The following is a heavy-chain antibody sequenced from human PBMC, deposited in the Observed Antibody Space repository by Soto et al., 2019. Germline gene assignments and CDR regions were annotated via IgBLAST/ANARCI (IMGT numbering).Heavy chain of an antibody. CDR1: GYSFTSHW. J-gene: IGHJ6*02. CDR3: ARQDYSNYRGGMDV. V-gene: IGHV5-51*01. CDR2: IYPSDSDI. D-gene: IGHD2-2*01. Sequence: GESLKISCKTSGYSFTSHWIAWVRQMPGKGLEWMGIIYPSDSDIRYRPSFQGHVTISVDKSISTAYLQWSRLKASDTATYYCARQDYSNYRGGMDVWGQGTTVTVSS.